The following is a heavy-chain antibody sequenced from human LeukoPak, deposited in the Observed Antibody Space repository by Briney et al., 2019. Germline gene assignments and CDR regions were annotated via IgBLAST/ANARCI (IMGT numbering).Heavy chain of an antibody. Sequence: HPSATLFLTCSVSGGSVSSCSSYWPWIRRPPGRGLERIGSGYYSGTTYYNTSLEGRVTISEDTSRNRFSLKLSTVTAADTAVYYCVRQNSDYYYYYLDVGGARTTVIVSS. V-gene: IGHV4-39*01. CDR1: GGSVSSCSSY. D-gene: IGHD1-7*01. CDR3: VRQNSDYYYYYLDV. J-gene: IGHJ6*03. CDR2: GYYSGTT.